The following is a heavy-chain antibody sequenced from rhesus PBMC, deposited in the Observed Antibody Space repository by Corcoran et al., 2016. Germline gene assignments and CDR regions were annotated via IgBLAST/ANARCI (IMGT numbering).Heavy chain of an antibody. CDR2: ISSASSYI. J-gene: IGHJ1*01. D-gene: IGHD2-15*01. V-gene: IGHV3S16*01. CDR1: GFTFSDYY. CDR3: TSGVGPEYFEF. Sequence: EVQLVESGGGLVQPGGSLRLSCSASGFTFSDYYMSWVCQSPGKGLEWVSFISSASSYIYNSDSWKGRFTISRDNAKNSLSLQMNSLKTEDTAVYYCTSGVGPEYFEFWGQGALVTVSS.